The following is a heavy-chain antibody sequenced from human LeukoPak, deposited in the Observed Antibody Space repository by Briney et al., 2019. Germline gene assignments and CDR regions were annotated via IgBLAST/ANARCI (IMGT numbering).Heavy chain of an antibody. CDR3: AKVRWDNSGWYYLDT. V-gene: IGHV3-23*01. CDR1: GFTFSNYA. Sequence: GGSLRLSCAASGFTFSNYAMNWVRQAPGKGLEWVSSISGSGGSTYFADSVKGRFTISRDNSKSTLHLQMNSLRAEDTAVYYCAKVRWDNSGWYYLDTWGQGTLLTVSS. CDR2: ISGSGGST. D-gene: IGHD6-19*01. J-gene: IGHJ4*02.